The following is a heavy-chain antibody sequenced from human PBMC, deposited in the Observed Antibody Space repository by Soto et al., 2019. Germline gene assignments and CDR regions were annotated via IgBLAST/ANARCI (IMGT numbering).Heavy chain of an antibody. Sequence: EVQLVESGGGLVQPGGSLRLSCAASGFTFSNYWMSWVRQAPGKGLEWVANIKHDGSERYYVDSLKGRFTISRDNAKNSRYLQMNRLGVEDRAVYYWARDDSARADHWGQGTLVTVSS. D-gene: IGHD2-15*01. V-gene: IGHV3-7*01. J-gene: IGHJ5*02. CDR3: ARDDSARADH. CDR2: IKHDGSER. CDR1: GFTFSNYW.